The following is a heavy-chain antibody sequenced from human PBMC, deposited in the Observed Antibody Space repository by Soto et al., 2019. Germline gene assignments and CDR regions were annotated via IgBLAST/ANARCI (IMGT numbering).Heavy chain of an antibody. CDR1: CYTFTSYG. V-gene: IGHV1-18*01. CDR3: ARVHDYGDVGEYYFDY. J-gene: IGHJ4*02. Sequence: SVKVSFKASCYTFTSYGISWVRQAPVQGLEWMGWISAYNGNTNYAQKLQGRVTMTADTSTSTAYMELRSLRSDDTAVYYCARVHDYGDVGEYYFDYWGQGTLVTVSS. CDR2: ISAYNGNT. D-gene: IGHD4-17*01.